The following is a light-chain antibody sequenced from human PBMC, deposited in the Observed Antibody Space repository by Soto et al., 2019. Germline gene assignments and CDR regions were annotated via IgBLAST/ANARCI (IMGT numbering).Light chain of an antibody. V-gene: IGKV3-15*01. CDR2: GAS. Sequence: EIVMTQSPATLSVSPGERATLSCRASQSISSNLAWYQQKPGQAPRLLIYGASTRATGIPARFSGSRSGTXXXXXXXXXXXXXXAVYYCQQYNNWPPLTFGGGTKVEIK. J-gene: IGKJ4*01. CDR1: QSISSN. CDR3: QQYNNWPPLT.